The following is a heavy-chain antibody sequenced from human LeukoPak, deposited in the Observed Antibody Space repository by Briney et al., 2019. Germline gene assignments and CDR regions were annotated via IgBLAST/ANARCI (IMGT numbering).Heavy chain of an antibody. CDR3: TRDDYADSATDAFDI. J-gene: IGHJ3*02. V-gene: IGHV3-7*01. D-gene: IGHD4-17*01. Sequence: GGSLRLSCAASGFIFSNYAMSWVRQAPGKGLEWVANIKQDGSQNNYVDSVKGRFTISRDNAKNSLYLQLNSLRAEDTAVYYCTRDDYADSATDAFDIWGQGTMVTVSS. CDR1: GFIFSNYA. CDR2: IKQDGSQN.